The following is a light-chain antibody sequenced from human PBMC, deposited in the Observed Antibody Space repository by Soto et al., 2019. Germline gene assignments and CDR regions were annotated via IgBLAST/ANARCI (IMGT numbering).Light chain of an antibody. CDR3: QQYNNWPAIT. Sequence: EVVMTQSPATLSVSPGERAPLSCRASQSVSSNLAWYQQKPGQAPRLFIYGASTRATGIPARFSGSGSGTEFTLTISSLQSEDFAVYYCQQYNNWPAITFGQGTRLEIK. V-gene: IGKV3D-15*01. CDR1: QSVSSN. J-gene: IGKJ5*01. CDR2: GAS.